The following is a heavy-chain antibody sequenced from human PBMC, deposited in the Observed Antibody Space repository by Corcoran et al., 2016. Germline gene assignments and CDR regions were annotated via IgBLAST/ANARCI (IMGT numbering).Heavy chain of an antibody. V-gene: IGHV4-39*07. CDR2: IYYSGST. CDR3: AGEPIAAAGTGDY. D-gene: IGHD6-13*01. Sequence: QLQLQESGPGLVKPSETLSLTCTVSGGSISSSSYYWGWIRQPPGKGLEWIGSIYYSGSTYYNPSLKSRVTISVDTSKNQFSLKLSSVTAADTAVYYGAGEPIAAAGTGDYWGQGTLVTVSS. J-gene: IGHJ4*02. CDR1: GGSISSSSYY.